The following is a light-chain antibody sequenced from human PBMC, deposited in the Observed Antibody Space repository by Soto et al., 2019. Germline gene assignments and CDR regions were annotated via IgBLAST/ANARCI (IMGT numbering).Light chain of an antibody. CDR2: KAS. Sequence: DIQMTQSPSTLSASVGDRVTITCRASQSLSSWLAWYQQKPGKAPKLLIYKASSLESGVPSRFSGSGSGTEFTLTISGLQPDDFATYYCQQYNSYPWTFGQGTKVEIK. CDR3: QQYNSYPWT. J-gene: IGKJ1*01. V-gene: IGKV1-5*03. CDR1: QSLSSW.